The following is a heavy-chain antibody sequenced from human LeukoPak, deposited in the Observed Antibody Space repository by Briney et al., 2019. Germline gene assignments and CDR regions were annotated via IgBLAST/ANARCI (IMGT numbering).Heavy chain of an antibody. CDR3: ARGADFDY. V-gene: IGHV1-18*01. Sequence: GASVKVSCKGYGYTFINHDIDWVRQSAGQGLEWMGWISAYNGNTNYAQKLQGRVTMTTDTSTSTAYMELGSLRSDDTAVYYCARGADFDYWGQGTLVTVSS. CDR1: GYTFINHD. J-gene: IGHJ4*02. CDR2: ISAYNGNT.